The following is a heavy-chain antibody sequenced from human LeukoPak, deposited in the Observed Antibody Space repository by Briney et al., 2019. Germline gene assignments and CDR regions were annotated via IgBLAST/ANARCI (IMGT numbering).Heavy chain of an antibody. CDR2: IYHSGST. D-gene: IGHD4-23*01. J-gene: IGHJ6*03. V-gene: IGHV4-4*02. Sequence: SGTLSLTCAVSGGSISSSNWWSWVRQPPGKGLGWIGEIYHSGSTNYNPSLKSRVTISVDNSKNQFSLKMNSVTAADTAVYYCARADAGDYGGNYYYYYMDVWGKGTTVTVS. CDR1: GGSISSSNW. CDR3: ARADAGDYGGNYYYYYMDV.